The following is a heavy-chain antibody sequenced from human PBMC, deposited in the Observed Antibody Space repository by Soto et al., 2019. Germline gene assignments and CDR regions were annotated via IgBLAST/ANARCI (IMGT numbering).Heavy chain of an antibody. V-gene: IGHV3-72*01. CDR2: SRNRVNNLST. Sequence: GGSLKLSCTVSAASEFSFSDQYMAWVRQVPGKGLEWVGRSRNRVNNLSTAYAASVQGRFTISRDESKNTVYLQMHSLKTDDTAVYYCSRVDPSAKNPDYWGQGTLVTVSS. J-gene: IGHJ4*02. CDR3: SRVDPSAKNPDY. D-gene: IGHD2-15*01. CDR1: EFSFSDQY.